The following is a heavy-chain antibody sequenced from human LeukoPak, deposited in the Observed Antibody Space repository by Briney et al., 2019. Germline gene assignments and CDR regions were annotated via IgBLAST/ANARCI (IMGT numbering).Heavy chain of an antibody. J-gene: IGHJ4*02. V-gene: IGHV4-38-2*01. D-gene: IGHD2-21*02. Sequence: SETLSLTCAVSGYSISSGYYWGWIRQPPGKGLEWIGSIYRSGSTYYNPSLKSRVTISVDTSKNQFSLKLSSVTAADTAVYYCARIGVVTTFDYWGQGTLVTVSS. CDR2: IYRSGST. CDR3: ARIGVVTTFDY. CDR1: GYSISSGYY.